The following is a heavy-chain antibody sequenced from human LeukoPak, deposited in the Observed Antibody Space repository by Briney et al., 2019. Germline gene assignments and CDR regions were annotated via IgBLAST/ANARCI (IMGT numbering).Heavy chain of an antibody. Sequence: ASVKVSCKASGYTLTDYYMHWVRQAPGQGLEWMGWINPNSGATNYAQKFQGRVTMTGDTSISTAYMELSRLRSDDTAMYYCANGDRYGSAYWGQGTLVTVSS. CDR1: GYTLTDYY. V-gene: IGHV1-2*02. J-gene: IGHJ4*02. D-gene: IGHD3-10*01. CDR3: ANGDRYGSAY. CDR2: INPNSGAT.